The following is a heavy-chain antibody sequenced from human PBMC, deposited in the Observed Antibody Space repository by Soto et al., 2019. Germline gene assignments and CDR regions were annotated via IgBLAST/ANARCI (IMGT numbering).Heavy chain of an antibody. D-gene: IGHD3-10*01. CDR1: GFTFSSYG. Sequence: QVQLVESGGGVVQPGRSLRLSCAASGFTFSSYGMHWVRQAPGKGLEWVAVISYDGSNKYYADSVKGRFTISRDNSKNTPYLQMNSLRAEDTAVYYCAKDHDVLLWFGELFYYGMDVWGQGTTVTVSS. CDR3: AKDHDVLLWFGELFYYGMDV. V-gene: IGHV3-30*18. CDR2: ISYDGSNK. J-gene: IGHJ6*02.